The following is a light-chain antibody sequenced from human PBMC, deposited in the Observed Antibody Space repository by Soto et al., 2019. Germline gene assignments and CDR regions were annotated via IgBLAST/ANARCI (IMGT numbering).Light chain of an antibody. CDR3: QSYANSLSGSVI. V-gene: IGLV1-40*01. J-gene: IGLJ2*01. CDR2: GNK. CDR1: SSNIGAGYD. Sequence: QSVLTQPPSVSGAPGQRVTISCTGSSSNIGAGYDVHWYQQLPGTAPKLIIYGNKNRPSGVPDRFSGSRPGNSASLAITGLQAEDEAVYSCQSYANSLSGSVIFGGGTKLTVL.